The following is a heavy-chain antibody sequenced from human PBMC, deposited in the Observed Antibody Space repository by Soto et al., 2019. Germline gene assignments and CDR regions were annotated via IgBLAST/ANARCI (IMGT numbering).Heavy chain of an antibody. CDR1: GGTFSSYA. D-gene: IGHD1-7*01. J-gene: IGHJ6*02. V-gene: IGHV1-69*06. CDR3: AREGLELAGGMDV. CDR2: IIPIFGTA. Sequence: QVQLVQSGAEVKKPGSSVKVSCKASGGTFSSYAISWVRQAPGQGLEWMGGIIPIFGTANYAQKFQGRVTNTPDKTTSTAYMELSSLGSEDTAGYYCAREGLELAGGMDVWGQGTTVTVSS.